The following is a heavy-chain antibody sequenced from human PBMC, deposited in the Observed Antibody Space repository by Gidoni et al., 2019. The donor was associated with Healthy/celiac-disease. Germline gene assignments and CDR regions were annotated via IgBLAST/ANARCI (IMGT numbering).Heavy chain of an antibody. J-gene: IGHJ5*02. CDR1: GGSISSGGYY. CDR2: IYYSGST. Sequence: QVQLQESGPGLVKPSQTLSLTCTVSGGSISSGGYYWSWIRQHPGKGLEWIGYIYYSGSTYYNPSLKSLVTISVDTSKNQFSLKLSSVTAADTAVYYCARETFRSGYVLGGWFDPWGQGTLVTVSS. D-gene: IGHD3-22*01. CDR3: ARETFRSGYVLGGWFDP. V-gene: IGHV4-31*01.